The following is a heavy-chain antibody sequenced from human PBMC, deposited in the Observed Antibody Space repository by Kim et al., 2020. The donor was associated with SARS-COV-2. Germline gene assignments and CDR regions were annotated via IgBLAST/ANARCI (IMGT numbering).Heavy chain of an antibody. Sequence: ASVKVSCKASGYTFTGYYMHWVRQAPGQGLEWMGWINPNSGGTNYAQKFQGRVTMTRDTSISTAYMELSRLRSDDTAVYYCARVDATVTSEIDYWGQGTLVTVSS. D-gene: IGHD4-17*01. J-gene: IGHJ4*02. CDR2: INPNSGGT. V-gene: IGHV1-2*02. CDR1: GYTFTGYY. CDR3: ARVDATVTSEIDY.